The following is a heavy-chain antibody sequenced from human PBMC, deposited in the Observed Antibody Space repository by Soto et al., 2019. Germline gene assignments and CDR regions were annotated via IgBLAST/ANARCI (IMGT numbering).Heavy chain of an antibody. J-gene: IGHJ3*01. CDR2: ISSSGTTI. Sequence: EVQLVESGGGLVQPGGSLRLSCAASGFTFRDYEMHWVRQAPGKGLQWVSYISSSGTTIYYSESVKGRFTISRDTAKNSLYLQLSGLRADDPAVYYCARRIWDPAVVAVATRGAFDVWGQGTMVSVSS. CDR1: GFTFRDYE. V-gene: IGHV3-48*03. CDR3: ARRIWDPAVVAVATRGAFDV. D-gene: IGHD2-15*01.